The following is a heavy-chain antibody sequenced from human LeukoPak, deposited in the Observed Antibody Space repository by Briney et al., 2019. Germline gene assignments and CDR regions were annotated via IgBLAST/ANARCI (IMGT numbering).Heavy chain of an antibody. V-gene: IGHV3-30*02. D-gene: IGHD5-12*01. J-gene: IGHJ4*02. CDR2: IRYDGSNK. CDR1: GFTFSSYG. Sequence: PGGSLRLSCAASGFTFSSYGMHWVRQAPGKGLEWVAFIRYDGSNKYYADSVKGRFTISRDNSKNTLYLQMNSLRAEDTAVYYCAKDRGYSGYDFRGDLDYWGQGTLVTVSS. CDR3: AKDRGYSGYDFRGDLDY.